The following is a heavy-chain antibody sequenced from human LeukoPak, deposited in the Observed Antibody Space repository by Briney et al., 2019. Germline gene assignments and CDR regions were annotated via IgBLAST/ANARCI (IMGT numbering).Heavy chain of an antibody. CDR1: GGSLSSYY. CDR2: IYTSGST. J-gene: IGHJ6*03. CDR3: ARGGAAAAGRGYYYYYYMDV. V-gene: IGHV4-4*07. D-gene: IGHD6-13*01. Sequence: SETLSLTCTVSGGSLSSYYWSWLRQPAGKGLEWIGRIYTSGSTNYNPSLKSRVTMSVDTSKNQFSLKLSSVTAADTAVYYCARGGAAAAGRGYYYYYYMDVWGKGTTVTISS.